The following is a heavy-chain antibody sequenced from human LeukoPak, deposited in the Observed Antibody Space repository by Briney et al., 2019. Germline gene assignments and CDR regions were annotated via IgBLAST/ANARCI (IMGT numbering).Heavy chain of an antibody. V-gene: IGHV4-59*01. CDR2: IYYSGST. CDR3: ARASGGSYYPGWYFDL. J-gene: IGHJ2*01. CDR1: GGSISSYY. Sequence: PSETLSLTCTVSGGSISSYYWSWIRQPPGKGLEWIGYIYYSGSTNYNPSLKSRVTISVDTSKNQFSLKLSSVTAADTAVYYCARASGGSYYPGWYFDLWGRGTLVTVSS. D-gene: IGHD1-26*01.